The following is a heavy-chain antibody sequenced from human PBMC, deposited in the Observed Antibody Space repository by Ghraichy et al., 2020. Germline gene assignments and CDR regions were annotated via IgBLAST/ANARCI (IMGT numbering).Heavy chain of an antibody. CDR2: INPNSGGT. CDR3: ARAGGYCSSTSCRKNFDY. Sequence: ASVKVSCKASGYTFTGYYMHWVRQAPGQGLEWMGWINPNSGGTNYAQKFQGWVTMTRDTSISTAYMELSRLRSDDTAVYYCARAGGYCSSTSCRKNFDYWGQGTLVTVSS. J-gene: IGHJ4*02. CDR1: GYTFTGYY. V-gene: IGHV1-2*04. D-gene: IGHD2-2*01.